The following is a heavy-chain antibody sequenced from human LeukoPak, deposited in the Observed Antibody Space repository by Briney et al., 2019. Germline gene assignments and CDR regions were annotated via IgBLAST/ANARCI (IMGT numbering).Heavy chain of an antibody. CDR3: ARAQIVVVPAAIQYYFDY. CDR2: IYHSGST. D-gene: IGHD2-2*01. CDR1: GGSISSGGYS. V-gene: IGHV4-30-2*01. J-gene: IGHJ4*02. Sequence: SQTLSLTCAVSGGSISSGGYSWSWIRQPPGTGLEWIGYIYHSGSTYYNPSLKSRVTISVDRSKNQFSLKLSSVTAADTAVCYCARAQIVVVPAAIQYYFDYWGQGTLVTVSS.